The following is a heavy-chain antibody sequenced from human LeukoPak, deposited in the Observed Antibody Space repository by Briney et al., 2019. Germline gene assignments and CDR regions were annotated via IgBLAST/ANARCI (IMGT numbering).Heavy chain of an antibody. J-gene: IGHJ3*02. CDR3: ARVGYCSSTSCSDAFDI. D-gene: IGHD2-2*01. CDR2: ISSSSSYI. V-gene: IGHV3-21*01. CDR1: QFTFSDYS. Sequence: GGSLRLSCAASQFTFSDYSMNWVRQAPGKGLEWVSSISSSSSYIYYADSVKGRFTISRDNAKNSLYLQMNSLRAEDTAVYYCARVGYCSSTSCSDAFDIWGQGTMVTVSS.